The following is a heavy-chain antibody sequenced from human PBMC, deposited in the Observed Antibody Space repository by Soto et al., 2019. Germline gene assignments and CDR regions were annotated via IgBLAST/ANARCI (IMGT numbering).Heavy chain of an antibody. CDR1: GFTFSSYA. J-gene: IGHJ6*02. V-gene: IGHV3-23*01. CDR3: AKGRLYYYDSSGPHMDV. Sequence: GCSLRLSCAASGFTFSSYAMSWVRQAPGKGLEWVSAISGSGGSTYYADSVKGRFTISRDNSKNTLYLQMNSLRAEDTAVYYCAKGRLYYYDSSGPHMDVWGQGTTVTVSS. CDR2: ISGSGGST. D-gene: IGHD3-22*01.